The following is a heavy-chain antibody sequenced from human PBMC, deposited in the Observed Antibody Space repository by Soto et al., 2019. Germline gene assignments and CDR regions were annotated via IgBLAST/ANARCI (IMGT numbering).Heavy chain of an antibody. D-gene: IGHD2-2*01. CDR1: GFTVSSKY. Sequence: GGSLRLSCAASGFTVSSKYMSWVRQAPGKGLEWVSLIQSGGPTYYADSVKGRFTISRDTAKNTLYLQMNSLRAEDTAVYYCASSGYCSSTSCPYDAFDIWGQGTMVTVSS. CDR2: IQSGGPT. J-gene: IGHJ3*02. V-gene: IGHV3-66*01. CDR3: ASSGYCSSTSCPYDAFDI.